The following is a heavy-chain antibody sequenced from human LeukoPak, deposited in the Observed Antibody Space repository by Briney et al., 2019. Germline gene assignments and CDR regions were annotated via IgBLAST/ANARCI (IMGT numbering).Heavy chain of an antibody. Sequence: GGSLRLSCAASGITFGSYAMSWVRQAPGKGLEWISVISGSGADTYYADSVKGRFTISRDNAKNSLYLQMNSLRDEDTAVYYCARGKYSGLDYWGQGTLVTVSS. D-gene: IGHD5-12*01. V-gene: IGHV3-23*01. CDR2: ISGSGADT. J-gene: IGHJ4*02. CDR1: GITFGSYA. CDR3: ARGKYSGLDY.